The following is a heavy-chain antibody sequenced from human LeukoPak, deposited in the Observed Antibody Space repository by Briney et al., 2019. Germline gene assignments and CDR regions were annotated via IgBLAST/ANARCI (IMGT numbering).Heavy chain of an antibody. CDR2: MHYSGST. CDR1: GGPISSSSYY. CDR3: ASDQGKSSGYPLDF. J-gene: IGHJ4*02. V-gene: IGHV4-39*01. Sequence: SDTLSLTCTVSGGPISSSSYYWGWIRQPPGKGLKWIRSMHYSGSTYYNPSLKSHVTISEDTSKNQFSLKLSSVTAEDTGVYYCASDQGKSSGYPLDFWGQGTLVTVSS. D-gene: IGHD3-22*01.